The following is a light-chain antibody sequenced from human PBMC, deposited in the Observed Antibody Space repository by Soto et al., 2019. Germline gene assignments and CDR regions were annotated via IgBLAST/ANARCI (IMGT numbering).Light chain of an antibody. Sequence: IVMTQSPATLSLSPEEGATLSCRASQTIGRNLAWYQQKPGQAPRLLIYDVSTRATGIPARFSGSGSGTEFTLSISTLQSEDFAVYYCQQYSDWPPNTFGQGTKLEIK. V-gene: IGKV3-15*01. J-gene: IGKJ2*01. CDR3: QQYSDWPPNT. CDR1: QTIGRN. CDR2: DVS.